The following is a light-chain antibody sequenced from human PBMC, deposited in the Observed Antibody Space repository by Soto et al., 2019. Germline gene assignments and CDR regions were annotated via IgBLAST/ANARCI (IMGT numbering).Light chain of an antibody. J-gene: IGLJ1*01. Sequence: QSVLTQPASVSGSPGQSITISCTGTSRDVGGYTFVSWYQQHPGKAPKVMIYDVSNRPSGVSNRFSGSKSGNTAYLTISGLQAEDEADYYCSSYTSRNTYVFGTGTKVTVL. CDR2: DVS. CDR3: SSYTSRNTYV. V-gene: IGLV2-14*01. CDR1: SRDVGGYTF.